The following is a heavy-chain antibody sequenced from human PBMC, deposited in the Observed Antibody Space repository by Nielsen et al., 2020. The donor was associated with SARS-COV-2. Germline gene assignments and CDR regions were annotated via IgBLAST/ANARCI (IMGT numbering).Heavy chain of an antibody. D-gene: IGHD1-26*01. V-gene: IGHV3-30*18. CDR3: AKARGGSYVDAFDI. Sequence: GESLKISCAASGFTFSSYGMHWVRQAPGKGLEWVAVISYDGSNKYYADSVKGRFTISRDNSKNTLYLQMNSLRAEDTAVYYCAKARGGSYVDAFDIWGQGTMVTVSS. CDR2: ISYDGSNK. J-gene: IGHJ3*02. CDR1: GFTFSSYG.